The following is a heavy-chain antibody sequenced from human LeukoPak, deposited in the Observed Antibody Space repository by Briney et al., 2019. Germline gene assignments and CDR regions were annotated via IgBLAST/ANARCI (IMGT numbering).Heavy chain of an antibody. J-gene: IGHJ4*02. CDR3: ARGRRQLVRSWGY. D-gene: IGHD6-13*01. CDR1: GGSFSGYY. Sequence: SETLSLTCAVYGGSFSGYYCSWIRQPAGKGLEWIGRIYTSGSTNYNPSLKSRVTISVYTSKNQFSPKLTSVTAADTAVYYCARGRRQLVRSWGYWGQGTLVTVSS. V-gene: IGHV4-59*10. CDR2: IYTSGST.